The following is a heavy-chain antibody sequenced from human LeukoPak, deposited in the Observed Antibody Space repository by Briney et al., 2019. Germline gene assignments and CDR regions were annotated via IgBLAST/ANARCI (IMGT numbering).Heavy chain of an antibody. V-gene: IGHV3-23*01. CDR2: ISGSGGST. D-gene: IGHD6-19*01. J-gene: IGHJ3*02. Sequence: GGSLRPSCAASGFTFSSYAMSWVRQAPGKGLEWVSAISGSGGSTYYADSVKGRFTISRDNSKNTLYLQMNSLRAEDTAVYYCAKDRGSFDAFDIWGQGTMVTVSS. CDR1: GFTFSSYA. CDR3: AKDRGSFDAFDI.